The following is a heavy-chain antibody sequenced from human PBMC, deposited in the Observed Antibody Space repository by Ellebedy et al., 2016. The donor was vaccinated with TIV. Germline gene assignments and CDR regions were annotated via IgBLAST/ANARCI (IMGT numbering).Heavy chain of an antibody. J-gene: IGHJ4*02. V-gene: IGHV3-48*01. CDR2: ISASGTTI. D-gene: IGHD3-10*01. Sequence: PGGSLRLSCVASGFTFSNYNMNWVRQAPGKGLEWVSYISASGTTIHYGDFVKGRFAISRDNAKNSLYLQMNSLRAEDTAVYFCARSYYGSGFFDNWGQGTLVTVSS. CDR1: GFTFSNYN. CDR3: ARSYYGSGFFDN.